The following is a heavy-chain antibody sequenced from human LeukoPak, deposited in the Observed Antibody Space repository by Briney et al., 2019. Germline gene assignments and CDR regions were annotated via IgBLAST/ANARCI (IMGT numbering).Heavy chain of an antibody. Sequence: GGSMRLSCAASGFTFSSYAMSWVRQAPGKGLEWVSAISGSGGSTYYADSVKGRFTISRDNSKNTLYLQMNSLRAEDTAVYYCAKTGSGDCSSTSCYEDYWGQGTLVTVSS. J-gene: IGHJ4*02. V-gene: IGHV3-23*01. CDR1: GFTFSSYA. CDR3: AKTGSGDCSSTSCYEDY. D-gene: IGHD2-2*01. CDR2: ISGSGGST.